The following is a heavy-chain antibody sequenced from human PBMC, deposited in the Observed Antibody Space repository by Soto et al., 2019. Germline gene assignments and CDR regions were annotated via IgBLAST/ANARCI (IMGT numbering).Heavy chain of an antibody. Sequence: SETLSLTCTVSGGSISSSSYYWGWMRQPPGKGLEWIGSIYYSGSTYYNPSLKSRVTISVDTSKNQFSLKLSSVTAADTAVYYCAKQVRITIFGVVAYYYYYGMDVWGQGTTVT. CDR2: IYYSGST. CDR3: AKQVRITIFGVVAYYYYYGMDV. D-gene: IGHD3-3*01. J-gene: IGHJ6*02. CDR1: GGSISSSSYY. V-gene: IGHV4-39*01.